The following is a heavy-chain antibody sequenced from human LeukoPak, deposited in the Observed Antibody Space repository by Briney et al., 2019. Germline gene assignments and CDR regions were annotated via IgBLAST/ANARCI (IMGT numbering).Heavy chain of an antibody. CDR3: AKEGRFLEWLPLYFDY. Sequence: GGSLRLSCAASGFTFSSYGMHWVRQAPGKGLEWVAFIRYDGSNKYYADSVKGRFTISRDNSKNTLYLQMNSLRAEDTAVYYCAKEGRFLEWLPLYFDYWGQGTLVTVSS. J-gene: IGHJ4*02. V-gene: IGHV3-30*02. D-gene: IGHD3-3*01. CDR2: IRYDGSNK. CDR1: GFTFSSYG.